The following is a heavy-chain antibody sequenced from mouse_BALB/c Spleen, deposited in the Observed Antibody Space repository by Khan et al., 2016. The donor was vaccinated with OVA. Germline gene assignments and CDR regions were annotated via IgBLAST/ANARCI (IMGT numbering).Heavy chain of an antibody. D-gene: IGHD2-14*01. CDR2: VNPYTDGT. CDR3: VRPGNRYERVFDY. J-gene: IGHJ2*01. V-gene: IGHV1S136*01. Sequence: VQLQQPGPELVKPGASVKMSCKASGYTFTRYVMHWVKQKPGQGLEWIGYVNPYTDGTKYNEKFKGKATLSSDKSSSTAYMELSSLTSEDSAVYYCVRPGNRYERVFDYWGQGTTLTVSS. CDR1: GYTFTRYV.